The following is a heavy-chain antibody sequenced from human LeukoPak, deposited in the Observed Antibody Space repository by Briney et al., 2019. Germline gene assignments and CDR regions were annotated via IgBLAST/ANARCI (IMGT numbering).Heavy chain of an antibody. Sequence: SVKVSCKASGGTFSSYAISWVRQAPGQGLEWMGGIIPIFGTANYAQKFQGRVTITTDESTSTAYMELSSLRSEDTAVYYCAREDRYYYDSSGYYQHWGQGTLVTVSS. CDR1: GGTFSSYA. V-gene: IGHV1-69*05. D-gene: IGHD3-22*01. CDR2: IIPIFGTA. CDR3: AREDRYYYDSSGYYQH. J-gene: IGHJ1*01.